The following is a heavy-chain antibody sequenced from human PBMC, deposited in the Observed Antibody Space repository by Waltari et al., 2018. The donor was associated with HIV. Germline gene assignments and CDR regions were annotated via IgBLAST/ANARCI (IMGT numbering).Heavy chain of an antibody. D-gene: IGHD5-12*01. J-gene: IGHJ6*02. Sequence: AHLVDPGGGGARPGDTASLRCPAGALNFSLYEEVWVCTGKGLVWVANINQDGGERYYVDSVKGRFTISRDSAKRSLYLQMSRLRAEDTALYFWARDGGLATRTPYYYQYCGIDVWGLGTTVTVSS. CDR3: ARDGGLATRTPYYYQYCGIDV. CDR2: INQDGGER. CDR1: ALNFSLYE. V-gene: IGHV3-7*01.